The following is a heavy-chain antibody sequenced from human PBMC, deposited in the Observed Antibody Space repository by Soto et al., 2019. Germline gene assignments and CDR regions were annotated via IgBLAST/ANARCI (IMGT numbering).Heavy chain of an antibody. CDR3: AKDAVSYNGKWDWFDS. CDR1: RFTFSDFA. J-gene: IGHJ5*01. CDR2: IGGGGTDT. V-gene: IGHV3-23*01. Sequence: DVQLLESGGGLVQPGGSLTLSCAASRFTFSDFAMNWVRQAPGKGLEWVSSIGGGGTDTYYADSVKGRFTISRDNSKNTLYLQMDSLRGEGTAVYYCAKDAVSYNGKWDWFDSWGQGTLVIVSS. D-gene: IGHD1-20*01.